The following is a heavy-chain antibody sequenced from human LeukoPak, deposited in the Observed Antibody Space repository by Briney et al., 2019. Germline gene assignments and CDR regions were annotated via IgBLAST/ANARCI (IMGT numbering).Heavy chain of an antibody. D-gene: IGHD6-13*01. CDR3: ARVWGLERSTKYSSSWYNWFDP. V-gene: IGHV3-21*01. CDR1: GFTFSSYS. CDR2: ISSSSSYI. Sequence: PGGSLRLSWAASGFTFSSYSMNWVRQAPGKGLEWVSSISSSSSYIYYADSVKGRFTISRDNAKNSLYLQMNSLRAEDTAVYYCARVWGLERSTKYSSSWYNWFDPWGQGTLVTVSS. J-gene: IGHJ5*02.